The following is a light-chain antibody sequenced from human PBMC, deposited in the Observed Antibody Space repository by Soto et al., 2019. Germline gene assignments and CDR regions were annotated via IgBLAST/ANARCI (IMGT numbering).Light chain of an antibody. CDR1: QNIDRW. CDR2: GAS. V-gene: IGKV1-5*03. CDR3: QHYNSYPWT. J-gene: IGKJ1*01. Sequence: DIQMTQSPSTLSASVGDRVTITCRASQNIDRWLAWYQQKPGKDPNLLIYGASNLESGVPSRFSGSGSGTEFTLTISSLRPDDFATYYCQHYNSYPWTFGQGTNVEIK.